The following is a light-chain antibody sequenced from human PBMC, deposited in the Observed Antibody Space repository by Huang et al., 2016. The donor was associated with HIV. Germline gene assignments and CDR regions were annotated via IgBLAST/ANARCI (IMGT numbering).Light chain of an antibody. CDR1: QNIGSY. CDR2: AAS. CDR3: QQTYTTPLT. Sequence: DIQMTQSPSSLSASVGDRVTITCRASQNIGSYLNWYHQKPGKPPNLLIYAASNLQSAVPSRFNGSGSGTDFTLTISSLQPEDIASYYCQQTYTTPLTFGRRTKVEIK. V-gene: IGKV1-39*01. J-gene: IGKJ4*01.